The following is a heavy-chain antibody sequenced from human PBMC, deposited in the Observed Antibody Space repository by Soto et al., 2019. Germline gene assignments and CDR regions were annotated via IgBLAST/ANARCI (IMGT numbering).Heavy chain of an antibody. CDR3: SRGWGSGWHGLFAL. CDR2: TYYRSKWYN. CDR1: GDSVSSNSAA. D-gene: IGHD6-19*01. Sequence: SQTLSLTCAISGDSVSSNSAAWNWIRQSPSRGLEWLGRTYYRSKWYNDYAVSVKSRIAINPDTSKNQVSLQLKSVTPEDTAVYYCSRGWGSGWHGLFALWGQGTMVPVSS. J-gene: IGHJ4*02. V-gene: IGHV6-1*01.